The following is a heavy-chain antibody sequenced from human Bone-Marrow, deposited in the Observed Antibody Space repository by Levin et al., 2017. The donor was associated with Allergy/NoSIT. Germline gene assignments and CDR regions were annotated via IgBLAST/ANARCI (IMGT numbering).Heavy chain of an antibody. CDR2: IVPILGVP. Sequence: VASVKVSCKASGGTFSTFGVSWVRQAPGQGLEWMGRIVPILGVPNFAQKFQGRVTMTADIPTTTAYMELSSLRAEDTAVYFCAKGGVDHGDPMMDSWGQGTLVIVSS. V-gene: IGHV1-69*04. CDR1: GGTFSTFG. D-gene: IGHD4-17*01. J-gene: IGHJ4*02. CDR3: AKGGVDHGDPMMDS.